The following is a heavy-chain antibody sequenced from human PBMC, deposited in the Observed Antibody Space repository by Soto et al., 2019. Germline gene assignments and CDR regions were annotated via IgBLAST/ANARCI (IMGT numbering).Heavy chain of an antibody. CDR2: IYWDEDK. CDR3: AGWNSESGLDV. V-gene: IGHV2-5*02. CDR1: GFSLNTNGMV. Sequence: QITLKESGPTLVRPTQTLTLTCSFSGFSLNTNGMVVGWIRQPPGKALEWLAFIYWDEDKRYSPSLKTRLTVSPDTSKNEVFLTRTNMDPLDTGTYCCAGWNSESGLDVWGQGNTVTVSS. D-gene: IGHD1-7*01. J-gene: IGHJ6*02.